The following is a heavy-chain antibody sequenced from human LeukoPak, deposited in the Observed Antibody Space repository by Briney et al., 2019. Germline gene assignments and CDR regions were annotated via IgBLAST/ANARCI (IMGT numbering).Heavy chain of an antibody. Sequence: SETLSLTCTVSGGSISSYYWSWIRQPPGKGLEWIGEINHSGSTNYNPSLKSRVTISVDTSKNQFSLKLSSVTAADTAVYYCARSVAVAGTYYYYYMDVWGKGTTVTISS. J-gene: IGHJ6*03. D-gene: IGHD6-19*01. CDR1: GGSISSYY. V-gene: IGHV4-34*01. CDR3: ARSVAVAGTYYYYYMDV. CDR2: INHSGST.